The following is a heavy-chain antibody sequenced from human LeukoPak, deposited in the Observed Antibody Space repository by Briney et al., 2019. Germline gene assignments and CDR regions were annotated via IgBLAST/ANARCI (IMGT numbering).Heavy chain of an antibody. V-gene: IGHV3-21*01. CDR2: ISSSSSYI. Sequence: GGSLRLSCAASGFTFSSYSMNWVRQAPGKGLEWVSSISSSSSYIYYADSVKGRFTISRDNAKNSLYLQMNSLRAEDTAVYYCARGRGSYYYDSSSYGGYWGQGTLVTVSS. D-gene: IGHD3-22*01. CDR1: GFTFSSYS. CDR3: ARGRGSYYYDSSSYGGY. J-gene: IGHJ4*02.